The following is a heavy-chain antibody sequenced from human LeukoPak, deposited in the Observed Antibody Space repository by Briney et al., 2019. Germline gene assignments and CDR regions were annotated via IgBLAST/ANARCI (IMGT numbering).Heavy chain of an antibody. D-gene: IGHD3-3*01. J-gene: IGHJ4*02. CDR1: GYTFTSYG. CDR2: ISVYNGNT. Sequence: ASVKVSCKASGYTFTSYGISWVRQAPGQGLERMGWISVYNGNTNYAQKLQGRVSMTTDTSTSTAYMELRSLRSDDTAVYYCARGGSGYYSFDYWGQGTLVTVSS. CDR3: ARGGSGYYSFDY. V-gene: IGHV1-18*01.